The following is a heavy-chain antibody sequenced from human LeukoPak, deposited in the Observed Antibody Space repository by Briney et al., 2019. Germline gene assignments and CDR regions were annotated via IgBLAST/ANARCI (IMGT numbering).Heavy chain of an antibody. Sequence: PGGSLRLSCAAFGFTFSSYGMHWVRQAPGKGLEWVALISYDGSNKYYADSVKGRFTISRDNSKNTLYLQMNSLRADDTAVYYCAKMVREFYTISYYFDYWGQGTLVTVSS. CDR2: ISYDGSNK. J-gene: IGHJ4*02. CDR1: GFTFSSYG. V-gene: IGHV3-30*18. CDR3: AKMVREFYTISYYFDY. D-gene: IGHD2-8*01.